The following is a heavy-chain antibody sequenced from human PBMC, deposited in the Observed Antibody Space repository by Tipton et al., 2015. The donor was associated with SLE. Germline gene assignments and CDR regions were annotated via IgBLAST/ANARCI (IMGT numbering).Heavy chain of an antibody. V-gene: IGHV3-9*01. CDR1: GFTFDDYA. D-gene: IGHD2-15*01. CDR3: AKDQSGGGYCSGGSCYRGFNY. Sequence: SLRLSCAASGFTFDDYAMQWVRQAPGKGLEWVSGISWNSGSIGYADSVKGRFTISRDNAKNSLYLQMNSLRAEDTALYYCAKDQSGGGYCSGGSCYRGFNYWGQGTLVTVSS. CDR2: ISWNSGSI. J-gene: IGHJ4*02.